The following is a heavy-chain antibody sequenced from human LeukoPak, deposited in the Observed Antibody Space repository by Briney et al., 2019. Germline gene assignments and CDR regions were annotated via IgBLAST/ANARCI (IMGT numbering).Heavy chain of an antibody. V-gene: IGHV4-34*01. CDR2: INHSGST. CDR1: GGSFSGYY. D-gene: IGHD5-12*01. J-gene: IGHJ6*03. CDR3: ARGRWLRHRFYYYYMDV. Sequence: PSETLSLTCAVYGGSFSGYYWSWIRQPPGKGLEWIGEINHSGSTNYNPSLKSRVTISVDTSKNQFSLKLSTVTAADTAVYYCARGRWLRHRFYYYYMDVWGKGTTVTVSS.